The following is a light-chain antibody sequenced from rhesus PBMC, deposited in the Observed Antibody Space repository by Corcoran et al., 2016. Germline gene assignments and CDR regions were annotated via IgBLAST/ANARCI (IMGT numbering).Light chain of an antibody. J-gene: IGKJ1*01. CDR2: GAS. CDR3: LQLSNWPWT. Sequence: EIVMTQSPATLSLSPGERATLSCRASQSVGSSLAWYQQKPGQAPRLHIYGASSRATCIPDRFSGSGSGTDFTLTISSLEPEDVAVYYCLQLSNWPWTFGQGTKVEIK. CDR1: QSVGSS. V-gene: IGKV3-24*04.